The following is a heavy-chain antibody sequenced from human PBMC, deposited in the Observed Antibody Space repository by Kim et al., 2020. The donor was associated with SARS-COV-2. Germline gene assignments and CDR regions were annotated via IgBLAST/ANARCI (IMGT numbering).Heavy chain of an antibody. V-gene: IGHV1-46*01. CDR3: ARGHSSSGDPDVDY. D-gene: IGHD6-6*01. Sequence: AQKFQGEVTMTRDTSTSTVYVELSSLRSEDTAVFYCARGHSSSGDPDVDYWGQGTLVTVSS. J-gene: IGHJ4*02.